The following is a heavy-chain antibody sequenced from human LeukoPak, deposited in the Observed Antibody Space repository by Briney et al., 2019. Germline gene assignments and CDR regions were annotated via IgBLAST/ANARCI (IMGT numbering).Heavy chain of an antibody. Sequence: GGSLRLSCAASGITFNAIHWVRQAPGKGLEWVALTWYDGHNKYYADSVKGRFTISRDNSKNTLYLQMNSLRAEDTAVYYCAKDLGNWELLSYFDYWGQGTLVTVSS. D-gene: IGHD1-26*01. V-gene: IGHV3-30*02. CDR2: TWYDGHNK. CDR3: AKDLGNWELLSYFDY. CDR1: GITFNA. J-gene: IGHJ4*02.